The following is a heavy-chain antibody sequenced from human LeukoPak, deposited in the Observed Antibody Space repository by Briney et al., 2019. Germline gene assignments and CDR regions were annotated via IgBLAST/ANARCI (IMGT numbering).Heavy chain of an antibody. CDR1: GGSISSYY. CDR2: IYYSGST. Sequence: PSGTLSLTCTVSGGSISSYYWSWIRQPPGKGLEWIGYIYYSGSTNYNPSLKSRVTISVDTSKNQFSLKLSSVTAADTAVYYCASPPKYWGQGTLVTVSS. CDR3: ASPPKY. V-gene: IGHV4-59*08. J-gene: IGHJ4*02.